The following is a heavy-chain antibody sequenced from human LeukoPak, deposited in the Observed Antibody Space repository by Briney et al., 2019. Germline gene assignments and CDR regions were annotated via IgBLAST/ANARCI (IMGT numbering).Heavy chain of an antibody. D-gene: IGHD3-22*01. CDR3: VRGYSSGYRLDY. Sequence: GGSLRLSCAASGFTFSSYWMHWLRQDPVKGLLWVSRINGDGSSTDYADSEKGRFTISRDNAKNTVYLQMNSLKAEDTAVYYCVRGYSSGYRLDYWGQGTLVTVSS. CDR2: INGDGSST. J-gene: IGHJ4*02. V-gene: IGHV3-74*01. CDR1: GFTFSSYW.